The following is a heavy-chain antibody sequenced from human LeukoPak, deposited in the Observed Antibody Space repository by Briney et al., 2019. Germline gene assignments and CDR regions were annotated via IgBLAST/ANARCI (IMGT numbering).Heavy chain of an antibody. CDR3: ARPPNTSYYGSGRGFFDL. CDR2: IYYSGST. CDR1: GGPISSSAYY. V-gene: IGHV4-39*01. Sequence: SETLSLTCTVSGGPISSSAYYWGWIRQSPGKGLEWIGSIYYSGSTYYNPSLKSRVTISVDTSKNQFSLKLNSVTAADTAVYYCARPPNTSYYGSGRGFFDLWGRGTLVTVSS. D-gene: IGHD3-10*01. J-gene: IGHJ2*01.